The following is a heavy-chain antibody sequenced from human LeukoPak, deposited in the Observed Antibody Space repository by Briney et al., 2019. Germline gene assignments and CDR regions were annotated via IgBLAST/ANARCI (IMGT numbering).Heavy chain of an antibody. V-gene: IGHV1-8*01. CDR1: GYTFTSYD. Sequence: GPVKVSCKASGYTFTSYDIKRVRQATGQGVEWMGWMNPNSGNTGYAQKFQGRVTMTRNTSISTAYMELSSLRSEDTAVYYCARLRNWVVDYWGQGTLVTVSS. CDR2: MNPNSGNT. J-gene: IGHJ4*02. CDR3: ARLRNWVVDY. D-gene: IGHD7-27*01.